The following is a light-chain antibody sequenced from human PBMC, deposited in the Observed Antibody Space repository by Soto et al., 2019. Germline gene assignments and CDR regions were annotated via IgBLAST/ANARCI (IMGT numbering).Light chain of an antibody. CDR1: QTVSSK. Sequence: EIVMTQSPGILSVFPGERATLSCRASQTVSSKLAWYQKKPGQAPRLLIYGASTRATGIPARFSGSGSGTVFTLTISSLQSEDFAVSYCQQSDNWPFTFGQGTKLEI. J-gene: IGKJ2*01. V-gene: IGKV3-15*01. CDR2: GAS. CDR3: QQSDNWPFT.